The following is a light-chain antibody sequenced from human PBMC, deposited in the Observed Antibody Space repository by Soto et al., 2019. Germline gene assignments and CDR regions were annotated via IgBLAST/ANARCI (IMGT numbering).Light chain of an antibody. J-gene: IGKJ5*01. CDR2: GAS. V-gene: IGKV3-20*01. Sequence: EIVLTQSPGALSFSPGGGSTRACSASQSVTSTYLAWYQQKAGQAPRLLIYGASSRATGVPDRFSGNGSGTDFTLTITRLEPEDFALYYCQQYGDSPITFGQGTRLEIK. CDR3: QQYGDSPIT. CDR1: QSVTSTY.